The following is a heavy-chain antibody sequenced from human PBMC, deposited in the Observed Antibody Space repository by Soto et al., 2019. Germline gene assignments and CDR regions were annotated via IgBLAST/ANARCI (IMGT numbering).Heavy chain of an antibody. CDR3: ARGRDRVGDI. V-gene: IGHV1-18*01. CDR2: INAYNGNR. Sequence: QVHLVQSGPEVKKPGASVKVSCKASGYTFNTYGITWVRQAPGQGLEWMAWINAYNGNRIYAQNFQGRVTVTTDTSTRAAYITLMTLTSDDTAVHFGARGRDRVGDIWGLGTMVTVSS. J-gene: IGHJ3*02. D-gene: IGHD2-15*01. CDR1: GYTFNTYG.